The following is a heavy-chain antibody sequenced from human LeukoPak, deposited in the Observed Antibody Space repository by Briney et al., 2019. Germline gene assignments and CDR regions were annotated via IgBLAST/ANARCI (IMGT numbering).Heavy chain of an antibody. CDR1: AFTFSTYW. CDR2: ISRDGTTT. D-gene: IGHD3-10*01. J-gene: IGHJ6*02. Sequence: AGCLRLSCSAAAFTFSTYWMHWVRQTPGKGLVWVSRISRDGTTTTYADSGKGRFSMSRDNAKDSLYMHMNSLRAAHPAVFFCALGMQSGWVRGAWDVWGQGTKVTVSS. CDR3: ALGMQSGWVRGAWDV. V-gene: IGHV3-74*01.